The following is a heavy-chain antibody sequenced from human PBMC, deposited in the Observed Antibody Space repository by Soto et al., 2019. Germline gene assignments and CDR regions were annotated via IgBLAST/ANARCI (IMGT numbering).Heavy chain of an antibody. CDR1: GDTFNTYS. Sequence: QVQLVQSGAEVKKPGSSVKVSCKASGDTFNTYSISWVRQAPGQGLEWMGGIIPIFGTANYAQNFQGRVTITADGSTNTAYMDLSGLRAEDTAVYYCARDPCTSTTCYHDYWGQGTLVTVSS. V-gene: IGHV1-69*12. CDR3: ARDPCTSTTCYHDY. D-gene: IGHD2-2*01. CDR2: IIPIFGTA. J-gene: IGHJ4*02.